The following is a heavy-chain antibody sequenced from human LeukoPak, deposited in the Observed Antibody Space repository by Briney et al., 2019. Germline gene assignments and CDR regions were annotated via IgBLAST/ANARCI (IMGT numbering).Heavy chain of an antibody. V-gene: IGHV4-30-4*01. CDR2: IHYSGST. Sequence: SQTLSLTCTVSGGSISSGDYYWSWIRPPPGKDLEWLGYIHYSGSTYYNPSLKSRVTISVDTSKNQFSLKLSSVTAADTAVYYCARDNYYGSGYNWFDPWGQGTLVTVSS. CDR1: GGSISSGDYY. J-gene: IGHJ5*02. CDR3: ARDNYYGSGYNWFDP. D-gene: IGHD3-10*01.